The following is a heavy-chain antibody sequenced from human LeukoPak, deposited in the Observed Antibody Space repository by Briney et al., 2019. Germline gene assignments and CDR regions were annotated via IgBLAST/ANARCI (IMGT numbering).Heavy chain of an antibody. CDR2: ISWNSGSI. V-gene: IGHV3-9*03. D-gene: IGHD2-2*01. CDR3: AKGYCSSTSCYVDY. J-gene: IGHJ4*02. Sequence: GRSLRLSCAASGFTFDDYAMHWVRHAPGKGLEWVSGISWNSGSIVYADSVKGRFTISRDNAKNSLYLQMNSLRAEDMALYYCAKGYCSSTSCYVDYWGQGTLVTVSS. CDR1: GFTFDDYA.